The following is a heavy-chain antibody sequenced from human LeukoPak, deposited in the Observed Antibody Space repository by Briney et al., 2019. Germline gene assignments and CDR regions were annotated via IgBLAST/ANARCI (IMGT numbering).Heavy chain of an antibody. Sequence: SQTLSLTCAISGDSVSSNSAVWNWLRQSPSRGLEWLGRTYYRSKWDSNYALSVKSRVTINADTSKNQISLHLNSVTPEDTAVYYCARGTAAPGFDFWGQGTLVTVSS. CDR2: TYYRSKWDS. J-gene: IGHJ4*02. V-gene: IGHV6-1*01. D-gene: IGHD6-13*01. CDR3: ARGTAAPGFDF. CDR1: GDSVSSNSAV.